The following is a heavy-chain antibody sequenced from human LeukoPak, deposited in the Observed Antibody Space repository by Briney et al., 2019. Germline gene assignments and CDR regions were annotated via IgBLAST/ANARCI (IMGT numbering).Heavy chain of an antibody. V-gene: IGHV3-30*02. Sequence: GGSLRLSCAASGFRFSSYDIHWVRQAPGKGLEWVTFIEPDGTKEYYADSVKGRFTISRDNSKNTVYVQMNTLRAEDTAVYYCAKEGSGWYYLDYWGQGTVVTVSS. CDR3: AKEGSGWYYLDY. J-gene: IGHJ4*02. D-gene: IGHD6-19*01. CDR1: GFRFSSYD. CDR2: IEPDGTKE.